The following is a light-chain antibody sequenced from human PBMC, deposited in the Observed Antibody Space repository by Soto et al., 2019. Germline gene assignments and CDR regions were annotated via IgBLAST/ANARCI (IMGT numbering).Light chain of an antibody. CDR2: GAS. CDR1: QSVNSNY. J-gene: IGKJ1*01. Sequence: EIVLTQSPGTLSLSPGERATLSCRASQSVNSNYLAWYQRKPGQAPRLLIYGASSRATDIPDRFSASGSGTDFTLTITRLEAEDFAVYYCQQYDSTPPTFGQGTKVEVK. CDR3: QQYDSTPPT. V-gene: IGKV3-20*01.